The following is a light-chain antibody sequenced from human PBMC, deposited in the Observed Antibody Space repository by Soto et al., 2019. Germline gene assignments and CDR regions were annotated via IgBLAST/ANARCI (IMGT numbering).Light chain of an antibody. CDR1: TSNVGRNA. CDR3: GTWDDMLNAML. J-gene: IGLJ3*02. V-gene: IGLV1-44*01. Sequence: QSVLTQPPSASGTPGQSVTISCSGGTSNVGRNAVNWYQQFPGSAPRLLIQLHNQRPSVVPTRFFASKSGTSASLAISGLQSEHEADFFFGTWDDMLNAMLFGGGIKLTVL. CDR2: LHN.